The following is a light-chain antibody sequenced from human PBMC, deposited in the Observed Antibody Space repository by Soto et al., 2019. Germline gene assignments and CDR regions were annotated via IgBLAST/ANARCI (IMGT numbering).Light chain of an antibody. V-gene: IGKV3-20*01. CDR2: VAS. CDR3: HQYGTSPLT. CDR1: QSVTSNY. J-gene: IGKJ4*01. Sequence: EIVLTQSPGTLSLSPGARATLSCRASQSVTSNYLAWYQQRPGQAPRLLIYVASSRATGIPARFSGSGSGTDFTLTISRLEPEDFAVYYCHQYGTSPLTFGVGTKVETK.